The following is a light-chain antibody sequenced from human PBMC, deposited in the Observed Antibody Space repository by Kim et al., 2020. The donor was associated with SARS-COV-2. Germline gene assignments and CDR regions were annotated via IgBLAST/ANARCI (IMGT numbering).Light chain of an antibody. V-gene: IGLV3-19*01. CDR1: SLSIYF. CDR3: QSRDRGGSQYV. Sequence: SSELTQDPAVSVALGQTVRITCHGDSLSIYFATWYQQKPGQAPVLVIYGRNNRPTGIPDRFSGSSSGNTASLTITGTQAEDEAVYYCQSRDRGGSQYVFG. J-gene: IGLJ1*01. CDR2: GRN.